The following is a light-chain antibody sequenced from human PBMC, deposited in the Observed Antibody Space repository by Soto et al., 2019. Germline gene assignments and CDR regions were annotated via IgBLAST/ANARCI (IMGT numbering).Light chain of an antibody. CDR1: SSNIGSNT. V-gene: IGLV1-44*01. Sequence: QSVLTQPPSASGTPGQRVTISCSGSSSNIGSNTVNWYQQLPGTAPKLLIYSNNQRPSGVPDRFSGSKSGTSASLAISGLQAEDEADYYGAAGDDRLNGVVFGGGTQLTVL. CDR2: SNN. CDR3: AAGDDRLNGVV. J-gene: IGLJ2*01.